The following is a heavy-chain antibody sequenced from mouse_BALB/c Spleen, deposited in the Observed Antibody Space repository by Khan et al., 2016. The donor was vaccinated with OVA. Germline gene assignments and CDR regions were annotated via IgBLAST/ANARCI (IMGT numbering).Heavy chain of an antibody. CDR2: ITHSGET. CDR3: AGDYDGYWYFDV. V-gene: IGHV12-3*02. CDR1: GFPITSGYY. J-gene: IGHJ1*01. Sequence: QVQLKQSGPGLVKPSQSLFLACSITGFPITSGYYWIWIRQSPGKPLEWMGYITHSGETFSNPSLQSPISITRETSKNQFFLPLNSVTTEDTSRYYCAGDYDGYWYFDVWGAGTTVTVSS. D-gene: IGHD2-3*01.